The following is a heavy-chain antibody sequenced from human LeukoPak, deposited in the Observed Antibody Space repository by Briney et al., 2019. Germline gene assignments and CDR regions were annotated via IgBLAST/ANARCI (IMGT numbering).Heavy chain of an antibody. Sequence: GGSLRLSCAASGFTFSDYYMSWIRQAPGKGLEWVSYISSSGSTIYYADSVKGRFTISRDNAKHSLYLQMNSLRAEDTAVYYCAKLANDYGGNSVDYWGQGTLVTVSS. J-gene: IGHJ4*02. CDR3: AKLANDYGGNSVDY. CDR2: ISSSGSTI. D-gene: IGHD4-23*01. V-gene: IGHV3-11*01. CDR1: GFTFSDYY.